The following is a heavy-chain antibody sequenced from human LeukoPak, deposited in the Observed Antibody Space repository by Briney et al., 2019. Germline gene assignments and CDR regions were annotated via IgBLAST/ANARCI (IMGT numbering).Heavy chain of an antibody. CDR1: GFTFSSYA. V-gene: IGHV3-23*01. Sequence: PGGSLRLSCAASGFTFSSYAMSWVRQAPGKGLEWVSAISGSGGSTYYADSVKGRFTISRDNSKNTLYLQMNSLRAEDTAVYYCAKDPARSSWRSLYFDLWGRGTLVTVSS. D-gene: IGHD6-13*01. J-gene: IGHJ2*01. CDR2: ISGSGGST. CDR3: AKDPARSSWRSLYFDL.